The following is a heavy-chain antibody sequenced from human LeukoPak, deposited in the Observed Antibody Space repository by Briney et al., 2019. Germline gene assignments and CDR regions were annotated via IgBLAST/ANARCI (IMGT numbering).Heavy chain of an antibody. Sequence: PSETLSLTCTVSGGSISSYYWSWIRQPPGKGLEWIGYIYYSGSTNYNPSLKSRVTISVDTSKNQFSLKLSSVTAADTAVYYCARLLSYYDYVWGSYFYFDYWGQGTLVTVSS. CDR3: ARLLSYYDYVWGSYFYFDY. V-gene: IGHV4-59*08. D-gene: IGHD3-16*01. J-gene: IGHJ4*02. CDR1: GGSISSYY. CDR2: IYYSGST.